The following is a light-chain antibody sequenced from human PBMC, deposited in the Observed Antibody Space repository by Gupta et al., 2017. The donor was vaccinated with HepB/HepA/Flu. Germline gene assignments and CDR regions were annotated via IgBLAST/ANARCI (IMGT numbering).Light chain of an antibody. CDR3: KQYVNAPA. V-gene: IGKV3-20*01. CDR2: GAS. Sequence: IVLPQSPGTLSLSPGARATLSCKASQNVVTNYLAWYQQRPGQAPRLLIYGASNRATGIPDRFTGSGSGTDFTLTITRVEPEDAAVYYCKQYVNAPAFGGGTKVEIK. J-gene: IGKJ4*01. CDR1: QNVVTNY.